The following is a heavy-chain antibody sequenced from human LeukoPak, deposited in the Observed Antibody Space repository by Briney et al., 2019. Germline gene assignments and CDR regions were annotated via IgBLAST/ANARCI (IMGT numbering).Heavy chain of an antibody. CDR3: AKGSGWEMSYYYYYMDV. J-gene: IGHJ6*03. CDR1: GFTFISYG. V-gene: IGHV3-30*02. Sequence: SGGSLRLSCAASGFTFISYGMHWVRQAPGKGLEWVAFIRYDGSHKYYVGSVKGRFTISRDNSKNTLYLQMNSLRAEDTAVYYCAKGSGWEMSYYYYYMDVWGKGTTVTISS. D-gene: IGHD1-26*01. CDR2: IRYDGSHK.